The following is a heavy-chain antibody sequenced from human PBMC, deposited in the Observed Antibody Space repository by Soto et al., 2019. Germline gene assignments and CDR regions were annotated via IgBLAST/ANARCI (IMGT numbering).Heavy chain of an antibody. V-gene: IGHV4-59*01. CDR1: GGSISSYY. CDR3: ARDGRGYYYGMDV. CDR2: IYYSGST. J-gene: IGHJ6*02. Sequence: PSETLSLTCTVSGGSISSYYWSWIRQPPGKGLEWIGYIYYSGSTNYNPSLKSRVTISVDTSKNQFSLKLSSVTAADTAVYYCARDGRGYYYGMDVWGQGTTVTVS.